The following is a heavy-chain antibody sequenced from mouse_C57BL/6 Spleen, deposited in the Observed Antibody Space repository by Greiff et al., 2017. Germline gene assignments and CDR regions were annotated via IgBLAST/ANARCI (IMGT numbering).Heavy chain of an antibody. J-gene: IGHJ2*01. CDR1: GYTFTDHT. CDR2: IYPRDGST. V-gene: IGHV1-78*01. CDR3: AGFYCYGSIFDY. D-gene: IGHD1-1*01. Sequence: VKLQEPDAELVKPGASVKISCKVSGYTFTDHTIHWMKQRPEQGLEWIGYIYPRDGSTKYNEKFKGKATLTVDKSSSTAYMQLNSLTSEDSAVYFCAGFYCYGSIFDYWGQGTTLTVSS.